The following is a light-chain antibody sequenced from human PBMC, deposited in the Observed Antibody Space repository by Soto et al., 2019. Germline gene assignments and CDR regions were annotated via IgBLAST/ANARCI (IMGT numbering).Light chain of an antibody. CDR3: GTWDSSLSAS. CDR2: DNN. V-gene: IGLV1-51*01. CDR1: SSNIGDNY. J-gene: IGLJ2*01. Sequence: QSVLTQPPSVSAAPGQKVTISCSGSSSNIGDNYVSWYQQLPGTAPKLLIYDNNQRPSGIPDRFSGSKSGTSATLGITGLQTGDEADYYCGTWDSSLSASFGGGTKLTVL.